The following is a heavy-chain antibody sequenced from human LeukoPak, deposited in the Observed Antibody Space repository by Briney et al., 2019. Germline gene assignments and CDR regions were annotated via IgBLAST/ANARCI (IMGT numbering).Heavy chain of an antibody. CDR1: GFTFSSYS. CDR3: ARVQYSSSPFGY. Sequence: GGSLRLSCAASGFTFSSYSMNWVRQAPGKGLEWVSYISSGSSTIYYADSVKGRFTISRDNAKNSLYLQMNSLRAEDTAVYYCARVQYSSSPFGYWGQGTLVTVSS. J-gene: IGHJ4*02. CDR2: ISSGSSTI. V-gene: IGHV3-48*01. D-gene: IGHD6-6*01.